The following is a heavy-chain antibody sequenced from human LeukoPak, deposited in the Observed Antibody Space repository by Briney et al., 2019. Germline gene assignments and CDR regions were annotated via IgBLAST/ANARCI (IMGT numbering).Heavy chain of an antibody. D-gene: IGHD3-10*01. Sequence: SETLSLTCAVSGGSISSSNWWSWVRQPPGKGLEWIGEIYHSGSTNYNPSLKSRVTISVDKSKNQFSLKLSSVTAADTAVYYCARSRVRGVIMGGMDVWGKGTTVTVSS. V-gene: IGHV4-4*02. CDR3: ARSRVRGVIMGGMDV. J-gene: IGHJ6*04. CDR2: IYHSGST. CDR1: GGSISSSNW.